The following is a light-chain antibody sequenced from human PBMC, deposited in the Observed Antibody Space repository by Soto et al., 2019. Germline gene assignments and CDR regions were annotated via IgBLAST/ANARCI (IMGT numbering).Light chain of an antibody. CDR1: EDIRTS. CDR2: GAS. Sequence: DIQMTQSPSSLSASVGARVSITCQASEDIRTSLSWFQHKPGRAPKLLIYGASYLETGVPSRFRGSGSGTDFTLTISSLQPEDIATYYCLRYYNLPPFTFGPGTIVDIK. V-gene: IGKV1-33*01. CDR3: LRYYNLPPFT. J-gene: IGKJ3*01.